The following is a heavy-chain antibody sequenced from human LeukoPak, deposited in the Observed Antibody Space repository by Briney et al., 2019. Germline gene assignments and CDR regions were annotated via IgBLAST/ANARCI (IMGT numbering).Heavy chain of an antibody. Sequence: SETLSLTCTVSGGSISSYYWSWIRQPPGKGLEWIGYIYYSGSTNYNPSLQSRVTISVDTSKNQFSLNLNSVTAADTAVYYCARGGAARLHFQNWGQGTLVTVSS. V-gene: IGHV4-59*01. CDR3: ARGGAARLHFQN. CDR2: IYYSGST. CDR1: GGSISSYY. J-gene: IGHJ1*01. D-gene: IGHD6-6*01.